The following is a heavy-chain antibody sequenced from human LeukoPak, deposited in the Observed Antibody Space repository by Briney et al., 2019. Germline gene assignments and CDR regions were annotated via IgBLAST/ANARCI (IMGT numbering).Heavy chain of an antibody. D-gene: IGHD5-12*01. J-gene: IGHJ4*02. CDR2: RNPSSGGT. V-gene: IGHV1-2*02. CDR3: ARPPYGGYGEDFDY. Sequence: GASVNVSCKSSVYTFTGYYMHWVGQARGQGLEWVGLRNPSSGGTNYAQKFRGRVAMTMDTSISTAYMELSRLRSDDTAVYYCARPPYGGYGEDFDYWGRGTLVTVSS. CDR1: VYTFTGYY.